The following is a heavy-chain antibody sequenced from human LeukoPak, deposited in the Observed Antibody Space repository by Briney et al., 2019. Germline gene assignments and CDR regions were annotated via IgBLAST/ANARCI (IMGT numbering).Heavy chain of an antibody. CDR2: IYYSGST. D-gene: IGHD5-18*01. Sequence: SETLSLTCTVSGGSISSYYWSWIRQPPGKGLEWIGYIYYSGSTNYNPSLKSRVTISVDTSKNQFSLKLGSVTAADTAVYYCARTGGYSYGYFDYWGQGTLVTVSS. J-gene: IGHJ4*02. CDR3: ARTGGYSYGYFDY. CDR1: GGSISSYY. V-gene: IGHV4-59*01.